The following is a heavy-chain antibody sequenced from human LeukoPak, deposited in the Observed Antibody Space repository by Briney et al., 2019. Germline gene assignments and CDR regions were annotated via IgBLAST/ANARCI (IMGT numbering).Heavy chain of an antibody. J-gene: IGHJ5*02. CDR2: INPNSGGT. D-gene: IGHD2-15*01. CDR3: ARVVVVAATPIWFDP. V-gene: IGHV1-2*02. CDR1: GYTFTGYY. Sequence: ASVKVSCKASGYTFTGYYMHWVRQAPGQGLEWMGWINPNSGGTNYAQKFQGRVTMTRDTSISTAYMELSRLRSDDTAVYYCARVVVVAATPIWFDPWGQGTLVTISS.